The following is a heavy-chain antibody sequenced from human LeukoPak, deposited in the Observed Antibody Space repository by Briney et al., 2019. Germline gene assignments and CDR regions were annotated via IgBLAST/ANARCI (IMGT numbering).Heavy chain of an antibody. Sequence: KPGASVKASCKASGYTFTSYDINWVRQATGQGLEWMGWMNPNSGNTGYAQKFQGRVTITRNTSISTAYMELSSLRSEDTAVYYCARGPDCLLSGGSCFNWYYMDVWGKGTTVTISS. CDR2: MNPNSGNT. D-gene: IGHD2-15*01. CDR3: ARGPDCLLSGGSCFNWYYMDV. V-gene: IGHV1-8*03. J-gene: IGHJ6*03. CDR1: GYTFTSYD.